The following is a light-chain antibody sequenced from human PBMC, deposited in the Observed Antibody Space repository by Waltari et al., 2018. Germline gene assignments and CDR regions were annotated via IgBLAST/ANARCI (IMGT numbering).Light chain of an antibody. CDR1: QSVDTY. V-gene: IGKV3-11*01. J-gene: IGKJ4*01. Sequence: EIVLTQSPGTLSLSPGESAPLSCRASQSVDTYLAWYQKKPGQAPRLLIYDASTRATGIPARFSGSGSGTDFNLTISSLEPEDFAVYYCQQRSSWFTFGGGTKVEV. CDR3: QQRSSWFT. CDR2: DAS.